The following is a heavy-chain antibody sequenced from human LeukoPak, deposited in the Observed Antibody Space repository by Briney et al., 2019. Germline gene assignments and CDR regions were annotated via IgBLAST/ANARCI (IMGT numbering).Heavy chain of an antibody. CDR3: ARDRIRFSVVVQDY. CDR1: GFTFGDYA. Sequence: GGSLRLSCTASGFTFGDYAMHWVRQAPGKGLEWVAVISYDGSNKYYADSVKGRFTISRDNSKNTLYLQMNSLRAEDTAVYYSARDRIRFSVVVQDYWGQGTLVTVSS. J-gene: IGHJ4*02. V-gene: IGHV3-30-3*01. D-gene: IGHD2-15*01. CDR2: ISYDGSNK.